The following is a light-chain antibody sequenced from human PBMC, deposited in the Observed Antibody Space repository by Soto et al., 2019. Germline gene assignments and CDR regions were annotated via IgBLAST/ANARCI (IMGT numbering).Light chain of an antibody. CDR1: QGISSY. CDR2: AAS. J-gene: IGKJ4*01. Sequence: AIRMTQSPSSFSASTGDRVTITCRASQGISSYLAWYQQKPGKAPKLLIYAASTLQSGVPSRFSGSGSGTDFTLTISCLQSEDFATYYCQQYYSYPVTFGGGTKVHIK. CDR3: QQYYSYPVT. V-gene: IGKV1-8*01.